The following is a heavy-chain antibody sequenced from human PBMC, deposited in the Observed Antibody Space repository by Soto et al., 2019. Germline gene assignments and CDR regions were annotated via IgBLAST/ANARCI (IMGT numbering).Heavy chain of an antibody. Sequence: GGSLRLSCAASGFTFSSYAMSWVRQAPGKGLEWVSAISGSGGSTYYADSVKGRFTISRDNSKNTLYLQMNSLRAEDTAVYYCAKDGGLAAAGTWGWFDPWGQGTLVTVSS. D-gene: IGHD6-13*01. CDR1: GFTFSSYA. J-gene: IGHJ5*02. V-gene: IGHV3-23*01. CDR3: AKDGGLAAAGTWGWFDP. CDR2: ISGSGGST.